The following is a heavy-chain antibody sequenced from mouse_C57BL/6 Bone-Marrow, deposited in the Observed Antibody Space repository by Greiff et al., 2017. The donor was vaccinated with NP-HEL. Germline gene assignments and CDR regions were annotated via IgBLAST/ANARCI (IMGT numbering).Heavy chain of an antibody. CDR2: ISDGGSYT. D-gene: IGHD1-1*01. CDR1: GFTFSSYA. Sequence: EVKLVESGGGLVKPGGSLKLSCAASGFTFSSYAMSWVRQTPEKRLEWVATISDGGSYTYYPDNVKGRFTISRDNAKNNLYLQMSHLKSEDTAMYYCARRGYYYGSRYVYWYFDVWGTGTTVTVSS. CDR3: ARRGYYYGSRYVYWYFDV. V-gene: IGHV5-4*03. J-gene: IGHJ1*03.